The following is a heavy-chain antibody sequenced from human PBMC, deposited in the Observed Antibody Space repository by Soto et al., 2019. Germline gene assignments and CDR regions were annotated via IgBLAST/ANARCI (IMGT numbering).Heavy chain of an antibody. D-gene: IGHD3-22*01. V-gene: IGHV3-13*01. J-gene: IGHJ2*01. Sequence: EVQLVESGGGLVQPGGSLRLSCAASGFTFSSYDMHWVRQATGKGLEWVSTIGTAGDTYYPGSVKGRFTISRENAKNSLYLQMNSRRAEDTAVYYCARRGPYDSSGYSRPNYWYFDLWVRGTLVTVSS. CDR2: IGTAGDT. CDR3: ARRGPYDSSGYSRPNYWYFDL. CDR1: GFTFSSYD.